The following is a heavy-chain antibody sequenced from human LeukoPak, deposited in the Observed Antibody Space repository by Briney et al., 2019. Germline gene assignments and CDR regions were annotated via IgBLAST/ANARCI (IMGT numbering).Heavy chain of an antibody. V-gene: IGHV4-59*08. CDR1: GGSISSYY. D-gene: IGHD6-13*01. CDR2: IYYSGST. Sequence: SETLSLTCTVSGGSISSYYWSWIRQLPGKGLERIGYIYYSGSTNYNPSLKSRVTISVDTSKNQFSLKLSSVTAADTAVYYCAAQYSSSWYNWFDPWGQGTLVTVSS. CDR3: AAQYSSSWYNWFDP. J-gene: IGHJ5*02.